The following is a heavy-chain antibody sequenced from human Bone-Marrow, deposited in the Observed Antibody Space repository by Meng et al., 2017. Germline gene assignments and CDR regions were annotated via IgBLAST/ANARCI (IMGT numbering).Heavy chain of an antibody. CDR3: GTSSGWYSGYFQH. CDR2: IWYDGSNK. V-gene: IGHV3-33*08. CDR1: GFTFSSYA. J-gene: IGHJ1*01. D-gene: IGHD6-19*01. Sequence: GERVEPGGGLVRPGGALRLSCAASGFTFSSYAMSWVRQAPGKGLEWVAVIWYDGSNKYYADSVKGRFTISRDNSKNTLYLQMNSLRAEDTAVYYCGTSSGWYSGYFQHWGQGTLVTVSS.